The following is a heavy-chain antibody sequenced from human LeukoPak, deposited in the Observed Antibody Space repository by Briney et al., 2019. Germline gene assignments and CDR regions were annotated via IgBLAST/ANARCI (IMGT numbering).Heavy chain of an antibody. CDR1: GGTSSSYA. CDR2: IIPIFGTA. V-gene: IGHV1-69*01. Sequence: SVKVSCKASGGTSSSYAISWARQAPGQGLEWMGGIIPIFGTANYAQKFQGRVTITADESTSTAYMELSSLRSEDTAVYYCARGNDGSGSPSYYFYYMDVWGKGTTVTISS. J-gene: IGHJ6*03. D-gene: IGHD3-10*01. CDR3: ARGNDGSGSPSYYFYYMDV.